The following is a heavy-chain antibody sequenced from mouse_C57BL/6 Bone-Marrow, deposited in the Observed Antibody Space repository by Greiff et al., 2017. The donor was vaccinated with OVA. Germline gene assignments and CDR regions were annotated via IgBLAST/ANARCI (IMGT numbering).Heavy chain of an antibody. CDR3: AVYGSSYWYFDV. J-gene: IGHJ1*03. D-gene: IGHD1-1*01. V-gene: IGHV14-2*01. Sequence: EVQGVESGAELVKPGASVKLSCTASGFNIKDYCMHWVKQRTEQGLEWIGRIDPEDGETKYAPKFQGKATITADTSSNTAYLQLSSLTSEDTAVDYCAVYGSSYWYFDVWGTGTTVTVAS. CDR1: GFNIKDYC. CDR2: IDPEDGET.